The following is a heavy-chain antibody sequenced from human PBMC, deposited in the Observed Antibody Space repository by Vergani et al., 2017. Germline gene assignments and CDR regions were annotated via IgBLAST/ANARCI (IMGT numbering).Heavy chain of an antibody. CDR1: GDSLSSGNFY. J-gene: IGHJ6*02. CDR2: VYTNGNT. D-gene: IGHD2-2*01. Sequence: QVQLQESGPRLVKPSQTLSLTCTVSGDSLSSGNFYWNWIRQPAGKGLEWIGRVYTNGNTNYNPSLKSRVTLSIDTSKNQFSLKLSSVTAADTAVYYCARTSLGYCSSTSCIYGMDVWGQGTTVTVSS. CDR3: ARTSLGYCSSTSCIYGMDV. V-gene: IGHV4-61*02.